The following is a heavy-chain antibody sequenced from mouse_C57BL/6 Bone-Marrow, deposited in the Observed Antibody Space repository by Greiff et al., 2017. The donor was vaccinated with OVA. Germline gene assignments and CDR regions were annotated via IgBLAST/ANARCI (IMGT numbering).Heavy chain of an antibody. CDR1: GYSITSGYY. V-gene: IGHV3-6*01. J-gene: IGHJ4*01. CDR3: ARNAYYSNYDYYAMDY. D-gene: IGHD2-5*01. Sequence: VQLKESGPGLVKPSQSLSLTCSVTGYSITSGYYWTWIRQFPGNKLEWMGYISYDGSNNYNPSLKNRISITRDTSKNQVFLKLNSVTTEDTATYYCARNAYYSNYDYYAMDYWGQGTAVTVSS. CDR2: ISYDGSN.